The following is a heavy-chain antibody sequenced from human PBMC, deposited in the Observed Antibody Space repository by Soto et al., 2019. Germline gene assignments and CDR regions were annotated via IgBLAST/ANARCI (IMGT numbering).Heavy chain of an antibody. V-gene: IGHV3-15*01. CDR3: ATALGCCYYRDV. J-gene: IGHJ6*03. D-gene: IGHD2-8*01. Sequence: EVQVVESGGGLVKPGGSLRLSCVASGFTFSNAWMRWVRQAPGKGLEWVGRIRSKTDGGTTDYAAPVKGRFIISRDDSQNTLYLQMDSLKTEDTAVYYCATALGCCYYRDVWGKGTTVTVAS. CDR1: GFTFSNAW. CDR2: IRSKTDGGTT.